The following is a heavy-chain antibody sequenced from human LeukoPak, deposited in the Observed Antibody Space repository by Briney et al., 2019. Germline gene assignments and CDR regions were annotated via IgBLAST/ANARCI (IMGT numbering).Heavy chain of an antibody. D-gene: IGHD1-26*01. CDR2: IHYSGST. J-gene: IGHJ4*02. CDR3: ATRRTGSYSDY. CDR1: GGSISNYY. V-gene: IGHV4-39*01. Sequence: SETLSLTCTVSGGSISNYYWGWIRQPPGKGLEWIGTIHYSGSTSYSPSLRSRVTISVDTSKNQFSLKMTSVTAADTAVYYCATRRTGSYSDYWGQGTLVTVSS.